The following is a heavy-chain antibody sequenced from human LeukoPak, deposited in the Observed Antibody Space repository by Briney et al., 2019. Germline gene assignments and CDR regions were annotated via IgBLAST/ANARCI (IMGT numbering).Heavy chain of an antibody. D-gene: IGHD5-18*01. J-gene: IGHJ4*02. CDR1: GFTFSSYA. Sequence: GGSLRLSCAASGFTFSSYAMPWVRQAPGKGLEWVAVISYDGSNKYYADSVKGRFTISRDNSKNTLYLQMNSLRAEDTAVYYCAREKWIQLWLRMDYWGQGTLVTVSS. CDR3: AREKWIQLWLRMDY. CDR2: ISYDGSNK. V-gene: IGHV3-30-3*01.